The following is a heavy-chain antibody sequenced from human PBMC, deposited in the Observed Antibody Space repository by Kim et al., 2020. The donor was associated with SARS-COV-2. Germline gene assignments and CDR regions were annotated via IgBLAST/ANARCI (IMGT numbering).Heavy chain of an antibody. CDR1: GGSFSGYY. V-gene: IGHV4-34*01. CDR2: INHSGST. CDR3: ALGGGELPHDY. J-gene: IGHJ4*02. Sequence: SETLSLTCAVYGGSFSGYYWSWIRQPPGKGLEWIGEINHSGSTNYNPSLKSRVTISVDTSKNQFSLKLSSVTAADPAVYYCALGGGELPHDYWGQGTLVT. D-gene: IGHD1-26*01.